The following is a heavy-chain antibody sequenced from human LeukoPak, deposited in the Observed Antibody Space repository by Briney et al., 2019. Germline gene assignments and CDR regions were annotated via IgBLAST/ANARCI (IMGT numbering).Heavy chain of an antibody. J-gene: IGHJ6*03. Sequence: ASVKVSCKASGYTFTGYYMHWVRQAPGQGLEWMGWINPNSGGTNYAQKFQGRVTITRNTSISTAYMELSSLRSEDTAVYYCARGKDSSSWAYYYYYYYMDVWGKGTTVTVSS. CDR3: ARGKDSSSWAYYYYYYYMDV. CDR2: INPNSGGT. V-gene: IGHV1-2*02. CDR1: GYTFTGYY. D-gene: IGHD6-13*01.